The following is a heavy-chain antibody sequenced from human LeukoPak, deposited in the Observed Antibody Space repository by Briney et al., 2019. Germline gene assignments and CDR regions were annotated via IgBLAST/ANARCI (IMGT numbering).Heavy chain of an antibody. CDR3: ARDQTPFY. CDR1: GFFFSSYW. J-gene: IGHJ4*02. V-gene: IGHV3-7*01. CDR2: IKHDGSEN. Sequence: GGSLRLSCAASGFFFSSYWMTWVRHAPGKGLEWVATIKHDGSENYYLDSVKGRFTTSTDNAKSSMWLQMNSMRAEDTAVYYCARDQTPFYWGQGSLVTVSS.